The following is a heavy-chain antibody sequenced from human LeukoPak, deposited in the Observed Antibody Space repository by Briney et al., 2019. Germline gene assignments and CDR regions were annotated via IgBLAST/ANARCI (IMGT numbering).Heavy chain of an antibody. CDR3: TTIKYASSWYFDY. Sequence: GGSLRLSWAASGFNFNNAWMSWVRQAPGKGLEWVGRIKSRSDGGTTDYAAPVKGRFTISRDDAKNTLYLQMSRLKTDDTAVYYCTTIKYASSWYFDYWGQGTLVTVSS. V-gene: IGHV3-15*01. D-gene: IGHD6-13*01. J-gene: IGHJ4*02. CDR1: GFNFNNAW. CDR2: IKSRSDGGTT.